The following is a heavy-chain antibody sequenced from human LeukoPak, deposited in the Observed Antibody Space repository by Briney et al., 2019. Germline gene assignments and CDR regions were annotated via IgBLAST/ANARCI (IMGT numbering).Heavy chain of an antibody. CDR2: IWYDGSNK. Sequence: GGSLRLSCAASGFTFSSYGIHWVRQAPGKGLEWVAVIWYDGSNKYYADSVKGRFTISRDNSKNTLYLQMNSLRAEDTAVYYCAKDVGATEDYWGQGTLVTVSS. J-gene: IGHJ4*02. CDR1: GFTFSSYG. CDR3: AKDVGATEDY. D-gene: IGHD1-26*01. V-gene: IGHV3-33*06.